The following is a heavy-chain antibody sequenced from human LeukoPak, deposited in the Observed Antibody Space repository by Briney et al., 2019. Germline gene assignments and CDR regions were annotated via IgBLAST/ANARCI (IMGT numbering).Heavy chain of an antibody. Sequence: SGGSLRLSCAASGFTFSSYGMHWVRQAPGKGLEWVAVIWYDGSNKYYADSVKGRFTISRDNSKNTLYLQMNSLRAEDTAVYYCARGKSGWTYYFDYWGQGTLVTVSS. V-gene: IGHV3-33*01. J-gene: IGHJ4*02. CDR3: ARGKSGWTYYFDY. CDR2: IWYDGSNK. CDR1: GFTFSSYG. D-gene: IGHD6-19*01.